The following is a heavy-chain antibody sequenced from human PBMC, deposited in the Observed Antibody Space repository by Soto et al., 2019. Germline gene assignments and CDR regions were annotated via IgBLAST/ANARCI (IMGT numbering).Heavy chain of an antibody. J-gene: IGHJ4*02. V-gene: IGHV3-23*01. CDR3: AKDRLDYGDYRGDFGY. D-gene: IGHD4-17*01. CDR1: GFTFSSYA. CDR2: ISGSGGST. Sequence: GGSLRLSCAASGFTFSSYAMSWVRQAPGKGLEWVSAISGSGGSTYYADSVKGRFTISRDNSKNTLYLQMNSLRAEDTAVYYCAKDRLDYGDYRGDFGYWGQGTLVTVSS.